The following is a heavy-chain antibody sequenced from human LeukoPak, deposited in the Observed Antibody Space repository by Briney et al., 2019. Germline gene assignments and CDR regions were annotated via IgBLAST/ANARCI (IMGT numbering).Heavy chain of an antibody. V-gene: IGHV7-4-1*02. D-gene: IGHD3-16*01. J-gene: IGHJ3*02. CDR1: GYTFTGYY. CDR2: INTNTGNP. Sequence: GASVKVSCKASGYTFTGYYMHWVRQAPGQGLEWMGWINTNTGNPTYAQGFTGRFVFSLDTSVSTAYLQISSLKAEDTAVYYCARDQPLYDYVWGSYPDAFDIWGQGTMVTVSS. CDR3: ARDQPLYDYVWGSYPDAFDI.